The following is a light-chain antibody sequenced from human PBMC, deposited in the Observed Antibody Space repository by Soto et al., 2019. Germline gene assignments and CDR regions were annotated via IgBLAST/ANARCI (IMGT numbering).Light chain of an antibody. CDR3: QKYNSAPKT. CDR1: QGISNY. Sequence: DIQMTQSPSSLSASVGDRATITCRASQGISNYLAWYQQKPGKVLNLLIYAASTLQSGVPSRFSGSGSVTDFTLTISSLQPEDVATYYCQKYNSAPKTFGGGTKVEIK. J-gene: IGKJ4*01. CDR2: AAS. V-gene: IGKV1-27*01.